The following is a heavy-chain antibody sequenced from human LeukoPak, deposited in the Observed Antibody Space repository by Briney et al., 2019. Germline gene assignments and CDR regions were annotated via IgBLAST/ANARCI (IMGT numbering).Heavy chain of an antibody. Sequence: PGGSLRLSCAASGFTFDDYAMHWVRQAPGKGLEWVSLISWDGGSTYYADSVKGRFIISRDNSKNSLYLQMNSLRAEDTALYYCAKDSSGYYWDYWGQGTLVTVSS. V-gene: IGHV3-43D*03. D-gene: IGHD3-22*01. CDR3: AKDSSGYYWDY. CDR1: GFTFDDYA. J-gene: IGHJ4*02. CDR2: ISWDGGST.